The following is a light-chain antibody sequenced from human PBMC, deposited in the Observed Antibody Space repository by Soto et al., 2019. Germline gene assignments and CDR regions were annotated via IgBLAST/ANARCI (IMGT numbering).Light chain of an antibody. J-gene: IGKJ1*01. Sequence: EIVLTQSPGTLSLSPGERATLSCRASQSLSSRNLAWYQQKPGQAPRPLIYGASTRATGIPARFSGSGSGTEFTLTISSLQSEDFAVYYCQQYNNWPPWTFGQGTKVDIK. CDR1: QSLSSRN. CDR3: QQYNNWPPWT. V-gene: IGKV3-15*01. CDR2: GAS.